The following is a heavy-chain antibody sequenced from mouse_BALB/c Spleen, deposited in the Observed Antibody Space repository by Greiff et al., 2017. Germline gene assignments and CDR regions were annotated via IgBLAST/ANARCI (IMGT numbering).Heavy chain of an antibody. CDR2: INPSNGRT. CDR3: ARDSTRLRFAY. J-gene: IGHJ3*01. Sequence: QVQLQQPGAELVKPGASVKLSCKASGYTFTSYWMHWVKQRPGQGLEWIGEINPSNGRTNYNEKFKSKATLTVDKSSSTAYMQLSSLTSEDSAVYYCARDSTRLRFAYWGQGTLVTVSA. V-gene: IGHV1S81*02. D-gene: IGHD4-1*02. CDR1: GYTFTSYW.